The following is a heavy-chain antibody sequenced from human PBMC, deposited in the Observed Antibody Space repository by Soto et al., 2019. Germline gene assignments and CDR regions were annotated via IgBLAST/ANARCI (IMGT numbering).Heavy chain of an antibody. Sequence: QVQLVESGGGVVQPGRSLRLSCAASGFSFSSYAMHWVHQAPGKGLEWVAVVSYDGINKYYAGSVKGRFTISRDNSKNTLYLQMNSLRAEDTAVYYCARRDCSGGSCYSSPWYFDLWGRGTLVTVSS. CDR3: ARRDCSGGSCYSSPWYFDL. CDR1: GFSFSSYA. D-gene: IGHD2-15*01. V-gene: IGHV3-30-3*01. CDR2: VSYDGINK. J-gene: IGHJ2*01.